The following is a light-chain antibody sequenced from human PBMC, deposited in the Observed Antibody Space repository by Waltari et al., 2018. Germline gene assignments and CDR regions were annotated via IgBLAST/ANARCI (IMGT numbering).Light chain of an antibody. V-gene: IGKV3-20*01. Sequence: EIVLTQSPGTLSLSPGERATLSCRASQSVSSSYLAWYQQKPGQAPRLLIHGASSRATGIPDRFSGIGSGTDFTLTISRLEPEDFAVYYCQQYGRSWNTFGQGTKLEIK. CDR1: QSVSSSY. J-gene: IGKJ2*01. CDR3: QQYGRSWNT. CDR2: GAS.